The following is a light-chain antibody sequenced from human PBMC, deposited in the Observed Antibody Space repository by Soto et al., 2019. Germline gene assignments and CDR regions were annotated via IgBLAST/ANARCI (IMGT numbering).Light chain of an antibody. V-gene: IGKV1-39*01. J-gene: IGKJ5*01. CDR1: QNITNN. CDR3: QQSYSTPST. Sequence: DIQMTQSPSSLSASIGDRVTVTCQASQNITNNLSWYQQKPGKAPNLLIYHASKLAKGVTSRFSGSGSGTEFTLTISSLLPEDFATFYCQQSYSTPSTFGQGTRLEIK. CDR2: HAS.